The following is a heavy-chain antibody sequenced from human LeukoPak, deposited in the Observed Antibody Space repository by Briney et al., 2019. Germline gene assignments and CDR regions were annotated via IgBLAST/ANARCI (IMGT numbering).Heavy chain of an antibody. CDR2: LSYDGSNK. CDR1: GFTFSSYG. J-gene: IGHJ4*02. CDR3: AKAPYSSNWNLYFDT. D-gene: IGHD6-13*01. Sequence: GRSLRLSCAASGFTFSSYGMHWVRQAPGKGLECVAVLSYDGSNKYYADSVKGRFTISRDNSKNTLYLQVNSLRAEDTAVYYCAKAPYSSNWNLYFDTWGQGTLVTVSS. V-gene: IGHV3-30*18.